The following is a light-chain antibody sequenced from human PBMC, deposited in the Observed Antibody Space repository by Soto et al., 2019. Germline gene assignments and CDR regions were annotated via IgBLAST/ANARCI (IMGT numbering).Light chain of an antibody. CDR1: SSDVGGYNY. Sequence: QSALTQPASVSGSPGQAITMSCTGTSSDVGGYNYVSWYQQHPGNAPKLMIYEVSNRPSGVSNRFSGSKSGSTASLTISGLQAEDEADYYCSSYTSSSTYVFGTGTKVTVL. J-gene: IGLJ1*01. CDR2: EVS. V-gene: IGLV2-14*01. CDR3: SSYTSSSTYV.